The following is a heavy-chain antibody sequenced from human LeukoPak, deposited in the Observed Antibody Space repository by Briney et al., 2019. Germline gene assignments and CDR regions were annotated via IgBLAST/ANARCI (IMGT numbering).Heavy chain of an antibody. CDR3: ARDGYSSGWMGAFDI. Sequence: ASVKVSCTASGYTVTGYYMHWVRQAPGQGLEWRGWINPNSGGTNFAQKFQDMVTMTRDTSISTAYMELSRLRSDDTAVYYCARDGYSSGWMGAFDIWGQGTMVTVSS. CDR1: GYTVTGYY. CDR2: INPNSGGT. J-gene: IGHJ3*02. D-gene: IGHD6-19*01. V-gene: IGHV1-2*02.